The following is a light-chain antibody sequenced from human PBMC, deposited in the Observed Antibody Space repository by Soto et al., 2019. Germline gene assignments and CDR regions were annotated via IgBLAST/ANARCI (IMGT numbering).Light chain of an antibody. Sequence: DIQMTQSPSSLSASVGDRVTITCRSSQSITTYLNWYQQKPGRAPNLLIFAASTLPGGVSSRFNGSGSGTDFSLTISSLQPEDFATYYCLQTYRTPWTFGQGTGVEIK. CDR1: QSITTY. CDR3: LQTYRTPWT. V-gene: IGKV1-39*01. CDR2: AAS. J-gene: IGKJ1*01.